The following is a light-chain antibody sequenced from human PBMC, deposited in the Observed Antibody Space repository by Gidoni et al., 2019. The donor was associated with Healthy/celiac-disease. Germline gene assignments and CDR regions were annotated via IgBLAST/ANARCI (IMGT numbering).Light chain of an antibody. CDR1: QSLLHSNGYNY. J-gene: IGKJ2*01. Sequence: DIVMTQSPLSLPVTPGEPASIPCRSSQSLLHSNGYNYLDWYLQKPGQSPQLLIYLGSNRASGVPDRFSGSGSGTDFTLKISRVEAEDVGVYYCMQALQTPPYTFGHGTKLEIK. CDR2: LGS. V-gene: IGKV2-28*01. CDR3: MQALQTPPYT.